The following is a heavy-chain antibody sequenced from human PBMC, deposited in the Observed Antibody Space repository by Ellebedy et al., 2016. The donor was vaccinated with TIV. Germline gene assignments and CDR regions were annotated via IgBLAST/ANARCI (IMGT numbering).Heavy chain of an antibody. Sequence: AASVKVSCKASGYTFASYDINWARQANGQGLEWMGWMNPKSGNTGYAQKFQGRVTITRNTSISTAFMELSSLRSEDTAVYYCARCRRDNWSSYLFDHWGQGTLVPVSS. J-gene: IGHJ4*02. V-gene: IGHV1-8*01. CDR2: MNPKSGNT. D-gene: IGHD1-1*01. CDR3: ARCRRDNWSSYLFDH. CDR1: GYTFASYD.